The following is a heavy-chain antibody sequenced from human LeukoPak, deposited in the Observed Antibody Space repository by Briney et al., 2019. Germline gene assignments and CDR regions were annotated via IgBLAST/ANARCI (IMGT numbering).Heavy chain of an antibody. CDR2: INHSGST. CDR3: ARRYDSSGYYYRPYDY. V-gene: IGHV4-34*01. CDR1: GGSFSGYY. D-gene: IGHD3-22*01. Sequence: SETLSLTCAVYGGSFSGYYWSWIRQPPGKGLEWIGEINHSGSTNYNPSLKSRVTISVDTSKNQFSLKLSSVTAADTAVYYCARRYDSSGYYYRPYDYWGQGTLVTASS. J-gene: IGHJ4*02.